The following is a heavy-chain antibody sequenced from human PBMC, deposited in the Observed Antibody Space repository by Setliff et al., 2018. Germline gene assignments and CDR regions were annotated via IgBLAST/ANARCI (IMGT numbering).Heavy chain of an antibody. CDR1: GYTFTSYD. D-gene: IGHD5-18*01. J-gene: IGHJ3*02. Sequence: ASVKVSCKASGYTFTSYDINWVRQATGQGLEWMGWISGYNGNTNYAQKFQSRVTMTTDTFTNTAYMELRSLRSDDTAVYYCVKGPRQASYGFPLRPLDIWGQVTVVTVSS. CDR3: VKGPRQASYGFPLRPLDI. CDR2: ISGYNGNT. V-gene: IGHV1-18*01.